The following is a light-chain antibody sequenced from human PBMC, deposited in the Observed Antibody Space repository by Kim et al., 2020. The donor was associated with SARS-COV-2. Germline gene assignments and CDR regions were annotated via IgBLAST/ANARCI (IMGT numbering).Light chain of an antibody. CDR2: TDD. J-gene: IGLJ3*02. CDR1: SSNIGSNT. Sequence: ELTQPPSASGTPGQRVTISCSGSSSNIGSNTVNWYQQFPGTAPQLLIDTDDRRPSGVSDRVSCSKSGTSASLAISALRSEDEADYYCATWDDSLDVWMFGGGTQLTIL. CDR3: ATWDDSLDVWM. V-gene: IGLV1-44*01.